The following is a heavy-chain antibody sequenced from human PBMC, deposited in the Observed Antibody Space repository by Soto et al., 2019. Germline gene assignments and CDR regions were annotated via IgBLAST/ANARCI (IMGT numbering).Heavy chain of an antibody. CDR3: ARYHFGDYAFDS. V-gene: IGHV4-30-4*01. Sequence: SETLSLTCTVSGGSISTVNYWWSWIRQSPDMGLEWIGHIYNGGSTYNNPSLESRVTMSVDTSKNQLSLTLSSVSAADTATYYCARYHFGDYAFDSWGQGTPVTVSS. J-gene: IGHJ4*02. CDR1: GGSISTVNYW. CDR2: IYNGGST. D-gene: IGHD4-17*01.